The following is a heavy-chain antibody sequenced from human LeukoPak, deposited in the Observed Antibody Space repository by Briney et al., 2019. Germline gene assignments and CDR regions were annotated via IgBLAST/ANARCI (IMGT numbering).Heavy chain of an antibody. CDR2: ISSSSSYI. CDR3: ARDLSYSSSSGGAFDI. D-gene: IGHD6-6*01. CDR1: GFTFSSYS. V-gene: IGHV3-21*01. Sequence: GGSLRLSCAASGFTFSSYSMNWVRQAPGKGLEWVSSISSSSSYIYYADSVKGRFTISRDNAKNSLYLQMNSLRAEDTAVYYCARDLSYSSSSGGAFDIWGRGTMVTVSS. J-gene: IGHJ3*02.